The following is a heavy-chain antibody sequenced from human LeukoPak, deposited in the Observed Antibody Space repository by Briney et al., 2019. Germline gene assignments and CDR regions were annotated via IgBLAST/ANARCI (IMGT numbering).Heavy chain of an antibody. CDR2: IKSKTDGATT. CDR3: TTGLSVVVLAATNY. D-gene: IGHD2-15*01. V-gene: IGHV3-15*01. J-gene: IGHJ4*02. Sequence: GGSLRLSCAASEFTFSNAWMSWVRQAPGKGLEWVGRIKSKTDGATTDYAAPVKGRFTISRDDKKNTLYLQVNSLKTEDTAVYYCTTGLSVVVLAATNYWGQGTLVTVSS. CDR1: EFTFSNAW.